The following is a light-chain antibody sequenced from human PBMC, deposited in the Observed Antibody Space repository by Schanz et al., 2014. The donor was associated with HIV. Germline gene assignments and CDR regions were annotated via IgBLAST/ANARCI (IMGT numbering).Light chain of an antibody. CDR1: QSVSSRY. CDR3: QQFGSPLT. J-gene: IGKJ4*01. V-gene: IGKV3-20*01. CDR2: GAS. Sequence: EIVLTQSPGTLSLSPGDRATLSCRASQSVSSRYLAWYQQKPGQAPRLLISGASTRATGIPARFSGSGSGTEFTLTISRLEPEDFAVYFCQQFGSPLTFGGGTKVEIK.